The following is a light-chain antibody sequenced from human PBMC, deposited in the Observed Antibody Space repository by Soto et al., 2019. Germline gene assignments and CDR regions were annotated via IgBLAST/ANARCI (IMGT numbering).Light chain of an antibody. J-gene: IGLJ1*01. CDR2: GNS. V-gene: IGLV1-40*01. CDR1: SSNIGAGYD. Sequence: QSVLTQPPSVSGAPGQRVTISCTGSSSNIGAGYDVHWYQQLPGTAPKLLIYGNSNRPSGVPDRFSGSKSGTSASLAITGLQAEDEADSYCRSYDSSLSGFYVFGTGTKLTVL. CDR3: RSYDSSLSGFYV.